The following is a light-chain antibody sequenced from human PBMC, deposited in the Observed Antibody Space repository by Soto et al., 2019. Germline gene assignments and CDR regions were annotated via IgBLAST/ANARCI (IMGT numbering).Light chain of an antibody. CDR3: QQYKSYSPIT. J-gene: IGKJ5*01. CDR2: DAS. Sequence: IQLVFASCALSPSLVHRDSVSCQFSQSILTWLAWYQQRPGKAPKLLIYDASNLQSGVPSRFSGSVSGTEFTLTISSLQPDDFATYYCQQYKSYSPITFGQGTRGEIK. CDR1: QSILTW. V-gene: IGKV1-5*01.